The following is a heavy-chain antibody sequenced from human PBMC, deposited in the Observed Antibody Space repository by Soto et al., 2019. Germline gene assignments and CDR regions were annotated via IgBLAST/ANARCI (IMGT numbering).Heavy chain of an antibody. V-gene: IGHV1-69*13. J-gene: IGHJ1*01. D-gene: IGHD3-9*01. CDR1: GGSFSSYA. CDR3: ARSEGEYYDILTPPVN. CDR2: IIPIFGTA. Sequence: GPSVEVTCKASGGSFSSYAISWVRQAPGQGLEWMGGIIPIFGTANYAQKFQGRVTITADESTSTAYMELSSLRSEDTAVYYCARSEGEYYDILTPPVNWGQGTLVTVSS.